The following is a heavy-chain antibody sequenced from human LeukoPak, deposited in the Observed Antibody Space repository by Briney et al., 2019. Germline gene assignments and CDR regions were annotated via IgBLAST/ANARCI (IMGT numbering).Heavy chain of an antibody. CDR1: GYTFTRYY. CDR3: ARAYSGYSIDL. Sequence: ASETVSCKASGYTFTRYYMHWVRQAPGHGLVWMGIIYPSGGGTSYAQKFQGRVTMNRDTSTSTVYMELSSLTSEDTAVYYCARAYSGYSIDLWGQGTLVTVSS. J-gene: IGHJ5*02. D-gene: IGHD3-22*01. CDR2: IYPSGGGT. V-gene: IGHV1-46*01.